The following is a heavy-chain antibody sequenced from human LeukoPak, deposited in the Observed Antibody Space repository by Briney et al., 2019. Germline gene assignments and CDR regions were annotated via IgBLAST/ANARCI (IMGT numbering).Heavy chain of an antibody. J-gene: IGHJ2*01. D-gene: IGHD1-1*01. Sequence: LETLSLTCTVSGYSISSGYYWGWIRPPPGKGLEWIGYIYYSGSTYYNPSLRSRVTISVDTSKNQFSLKLSSVTAADTAVYYCARSPDTTLWYFDLWGRGTLVTVSS. V-gene: IGHV4-38-2*02. CDR1: GYSISSGYY. CDR2: IYYSGST. CDR3: ARSPDTTLWYFDL.